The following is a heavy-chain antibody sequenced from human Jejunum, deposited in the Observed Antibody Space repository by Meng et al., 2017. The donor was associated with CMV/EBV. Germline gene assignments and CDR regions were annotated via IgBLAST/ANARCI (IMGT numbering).Heavy chain of an antibody. Sequence: GFTVSSNSLSWGRQAPGEGLEWVSIIYSGGTAYYADSVKGRFTISRDNSNNALSLQMGSLRAEDTAVYYCARQTVVAGSYYGMDVWGQGTTVTVSS. J-gene: IGHJ6*02. CDR1: GFTVSSNS. CDR3: ARQTVVAGSYYGMDV. D-gene: IGHD2-2*01. V-gene: IGHV3-66*02. CDR2: IYSGGTA.